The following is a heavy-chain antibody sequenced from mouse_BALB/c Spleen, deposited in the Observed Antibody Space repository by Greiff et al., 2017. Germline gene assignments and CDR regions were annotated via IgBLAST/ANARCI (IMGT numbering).Heavy chain of an antibody. CDR3: ARWGNPYFDY. D-gene: IGHD2-1*01. V-gene: IGHV5-17*02. CDR1: GFTFSRFG. Sequence: EVKLQESGGGLVQPGGSRKLSCAASGFTFSRFGMHWVRQAPEKGLEWVAYISSGSSTIYYADTVKGRFTISRDNPKNTLFLQMTSLRSEDTAMYYCARWGNPYFDYWGQGTTLTVSS. J-gene: IGHJ2*01. CDR2: ISSGSSTI.